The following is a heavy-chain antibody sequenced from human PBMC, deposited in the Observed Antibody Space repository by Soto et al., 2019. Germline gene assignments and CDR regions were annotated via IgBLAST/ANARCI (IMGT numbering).Heavy chain of an antibody. CDR1: GYTFTGYD. CDR2: MNPNSGNT. J-gene: IGHJ4*02. CDR3: AGEKVGTTGIDF. Sequence: QAQLVQSGAEVKKPGASVKVSCKASGYTFTGYDINWVRQATGQGLEWMGWMNPNSGNTGYAQNFQGRVTMTRVNSITPASMELTSLRDDDSAVDYCAGEKVGTTGIDFWGQGTLVTVSS. V-gene: IGHV1-8*01. D-gene: IGHD1-26*01.